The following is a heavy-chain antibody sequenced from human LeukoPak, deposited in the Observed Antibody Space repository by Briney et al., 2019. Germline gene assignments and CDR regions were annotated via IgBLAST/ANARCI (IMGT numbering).Heavy chain of an antibody. Sequence: SETLSLTCTVSGGSISSYYWSWIRQPPGKGLEWIGYIYYSGSTNYNPSLKSRVTISVDTSKNQFSLKLSSVTAADTAVHYCARGYEFWSGYSAYYYGMDVWGQGTTVTVSS. D-gene: IGHD3/OR15-3a*01. CDR1: GGSISSYY. CDR2: IYYSGST. J-gene: IGHJ6*02. CDR3: ARGYEFWSGYSAYYYGMDV. V-gene: IGHV4-59*01.